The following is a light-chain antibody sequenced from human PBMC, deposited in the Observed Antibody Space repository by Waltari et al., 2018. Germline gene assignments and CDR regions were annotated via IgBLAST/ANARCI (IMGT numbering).Light chain of an antibody. CDR3: QQCFSTPYT. CDR2: WAS. CDR1: QSVLYSSNNNNY. J-gene: IGKJ2*01. Sequence: DIVMTQSPDSLAVSLGERATINCKSSQSVLYSSNNNNYLAWYQQKPGQPPKLLIYWASTRGSGVPDRFSGSGSGTDFTLTISSLQAEDVEVYYCQQCFSTPYTFGHGTKLEIK. V-gene: IGKV4-1*01.